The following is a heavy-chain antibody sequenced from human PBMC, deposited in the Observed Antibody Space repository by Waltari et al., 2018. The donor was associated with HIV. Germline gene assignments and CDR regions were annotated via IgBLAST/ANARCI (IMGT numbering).Heavy chain of an antibody. CDR2: IFLTGNT. CDR3: ARRYCGRACNDFYYFDL. J-gene: IGHJ2*01. D-gene: IGHD2-21*02. V-gene: IGHV4-61*02. CDR1: GGSISSSNYY. Sequence: QVQLQESGPGLVKTSQTLSLTCTVSGGSISSSNYYWNWSRQPAGKGLEWIGRIFLTGNTNYNPSLRSRVSISMDPSKNQFSLKLNSVTAADTAVYYCARRYCGRACNDFYYFDLWGRGTLVTVSS.